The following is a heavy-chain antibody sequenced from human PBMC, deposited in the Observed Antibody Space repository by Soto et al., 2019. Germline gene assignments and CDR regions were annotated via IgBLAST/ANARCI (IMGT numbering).Heavy chain of an antibody. CDR2: ISSSSSTI. CDR1: GFTFSSYS. V-gene: IGHV3-48*01. CDR3: ARRPSVGTFFDYYGMDV. J-gene: IGHJ6*02. D-gene: IGHD7-27*01. Sequence: GGSLRLSCAASGFTFSSYSMNWVRQAPGKGLEWVSYISSSSSTIYYADSVKGRFTISRDNAKNSLYLQMNSLRAEDTAVYYCARRPSVGTFFDYYGMDVWGQGTTVTVS.